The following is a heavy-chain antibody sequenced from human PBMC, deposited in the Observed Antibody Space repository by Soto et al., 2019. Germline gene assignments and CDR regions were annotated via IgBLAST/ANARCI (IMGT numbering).Heavy chain of an antibody. D-gene: IGHD3-3*01. J-gene: IGHJ6*03. Sequence: EVQLSESGGGLVQPGGSLRLSCAASGFTFSSYAMSWVRQAPGKGLEWVSAISGSGGSTYYADSVKGRFTISRDNSKNTLYLQMNSLRAEDTAVYYCAKDFPPYYDFWSGNPRWCYYYYYMDVWGKGTTVTVSS. CDR2: ISGSGGST. CDR3: AKDFPPYYDFWSGNPRWCYYYYYMDV. V-gene: IGHV3-23*01. CDR1: GFTFSSYA.